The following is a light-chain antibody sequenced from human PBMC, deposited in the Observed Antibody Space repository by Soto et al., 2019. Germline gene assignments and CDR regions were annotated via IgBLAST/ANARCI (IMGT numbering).Light chain of an antibody. Sequence: EIEITQSPATLSASPGDRAAIAGGASQSISSELHWYQQQPGQAPTLLLYAASTRPTAVPATFSGSGSGTAFTLTISSLQPADFVAYYCQQYGYSPPTFGQGTRLEIK. CDR2: AAS. CDR3: QQYGYSPPT. V-gene: IGKV3-15*01. CDR1: QSISSE. J-gene: IGKJ5*01.